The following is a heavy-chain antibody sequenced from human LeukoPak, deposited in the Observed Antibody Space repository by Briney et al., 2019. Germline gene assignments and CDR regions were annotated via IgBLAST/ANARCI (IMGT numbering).Heavy chain of an antibody. CDR1: GGSISSYY. J-gene: IGHJ4*02. V-gene: IGHV4-4*07. D-gene: IGHD1-26*01. CDR2: IYTSGST. Sequence: SETLSLTCTVSGGSISSYYWSWIRQPAGKGLEWIGRIYTSGSTTYNSSLKSRVTISLDTSKNHFSLRLSSVTAADTAVYYCARDREVGATGYYFDYWGQGTLVTVSS. CDR3: ARDREVGATGYYFDY.